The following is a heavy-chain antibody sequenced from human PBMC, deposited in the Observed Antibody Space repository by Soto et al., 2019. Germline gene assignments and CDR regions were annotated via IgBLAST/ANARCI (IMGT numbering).Heavy chain of an antibody. Sequence: GGSLRLSCAASGFTFSSYAMHWVRQAPGKGLEWVAVISYDGSNKYYADSVKGRFTISRDNSKNTLYLQMNSLRAEDTAVYYCARDNASSWYSSSWYNWFDPWGQGTLVTVSS. J-gene: IGHJ5*02. V-gene: IGHV3-30-3*01. CDR2: ISYDGSNK. D-gene: IGHD6-13*01. CDR3: ARDNASSWYSSSWYNWFDP. CDR1: GFTFSSYA.